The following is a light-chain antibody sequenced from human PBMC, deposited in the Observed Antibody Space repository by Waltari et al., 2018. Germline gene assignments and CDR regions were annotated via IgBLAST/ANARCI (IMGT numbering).Light chain of an antibody. V-gene: IGKV1-8*01. CDR2: AAS. J-gene: IGKJ2*01. Sequence: AIRMTQSPSSFSASTGDRVTITCRASQGISSYLAWYQQKPGEAPKLLIYAASTLRSGVPSRFSGSGSGTDLTLTINCLQSEDFATYYCQQYFSYPYTFGQGTKLEIK. CDR3: QQYFSYPYT. CDR1: QGISSY.